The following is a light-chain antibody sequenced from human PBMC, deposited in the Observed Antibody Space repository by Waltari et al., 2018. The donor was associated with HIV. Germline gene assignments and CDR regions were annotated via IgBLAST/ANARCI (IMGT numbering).Light chain of an antibody. J-gene: IGLJ1*01. Sequence: QSALTQPASVSGSPGQSITISCTGTRSDVGGYNYVSWYQQHPGKAPKLMIYAVSNQPSGVSNRFSGSKSGNTASLTISGLQAEDEADYYCSSYTSSRSYVFGTGTRVTV. V-gene: IGLV2-14*03. CDR3: SSYTSSRSYV. CDR2: AVS. CDR1: RSDVGGYNY.